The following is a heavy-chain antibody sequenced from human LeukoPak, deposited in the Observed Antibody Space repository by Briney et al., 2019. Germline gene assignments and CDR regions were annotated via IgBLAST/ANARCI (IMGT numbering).Heavy chain of an antibody. D-gene: IGHD2-21*02. CDR3: AREVVVTAPDAFDI. V-gene: IGHV1-18*01. CDR2: ISAHNGNT. Sequence: ASVKVSCKASGYTFTSYGISWVRQAPGQGLEWMGWISAHNGNTNYAQKLRGRVTMTTDTSTSTAYMELRSLRSDDTAVYYCAREVVVTAPDAFDIWGQGTMVTVSS. J-gene: IGHJ3*02. CDR1: GYTFTSYG.